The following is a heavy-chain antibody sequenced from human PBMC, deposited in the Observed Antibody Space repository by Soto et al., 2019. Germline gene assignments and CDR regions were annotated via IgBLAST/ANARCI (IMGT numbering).Heavy chain of an antibody. CDR3: ARDGYCSGGSCYSVPVFDY. Sequence: QVQLVESGGGVVQPGRSLRLSCAASGFTFSSYGMHWVRQAPGKGLEWVAVIWYDGSNKYYADSVKGRFTISRDNSKKTLYLQILSLRADETAVDYCARDGYCSGGSCYSVPVFDYWGQGTLVTVSS. D-gene: IGHD2-15*01. CDR1: GFTFSSYG. V-gene: IGHV3-33*01. J-gene: IGHJ4*02. CDR2: IWYDGSNK.